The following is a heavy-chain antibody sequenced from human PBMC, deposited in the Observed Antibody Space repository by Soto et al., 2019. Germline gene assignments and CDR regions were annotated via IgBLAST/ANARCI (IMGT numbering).Heavy chain of an antibody. CDR2: IYYSGST. CDR1: GGSISSYY. Sequence: SETLSLTCTVSGGSISSYYWSWIRQPPGKGLEWIGEIYYSGSTNYNPSLKSRVTISVDKSKNHFSLNLISVTAADTAVYYCARAARGYSYFDYWGQGTLGTVSS. V-gene: IGHV4-59*12. CDR3: ARAARGYSYFDY. J-gene: IGHJ4*02. D-gene: IGHD5-18*01.